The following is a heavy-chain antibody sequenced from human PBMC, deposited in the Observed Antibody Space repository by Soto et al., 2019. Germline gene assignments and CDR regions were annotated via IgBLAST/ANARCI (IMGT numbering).Heavy chain of an antibody. D-gene: IGHD3-3*01. CDR3: ARERVSDFWSGYNY. J-gene: IGHJ4*02. V-gene: IGHV3-11*06. CDR1: GFTFSDYD. CDR2: ISSSSSNT. Sequence: QVQLVESGGGLVKPGGSLRLSCAASGFTFSDYDMSWIRQAPGKGLEWVSYISSSSSNTNYADSVKGRFTISRDNAKNSLYLQMNSLRAEDTAVYYCARERVSDFWSGYNYWGQGTLVTVSS.